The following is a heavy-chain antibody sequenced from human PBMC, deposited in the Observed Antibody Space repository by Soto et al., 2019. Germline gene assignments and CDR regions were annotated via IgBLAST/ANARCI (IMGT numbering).Heavy chain of an antibody. CDR1: GFTFSSYG. CDR3: AKIRGHSIMTTVLDY. D-gene: IGHD4-4*01. CDR2: ISYDGSNK. V-gene: IGHV3-30*18. J-gene: IGHJ4*02. Sequence: GGSLRLSCAASGFTFSSYGMHWVRQAPGKGLEWVAVISYDGSNKYYADSVKGRFTISRDNSKNTLYLQMNSLRAENTAVYYCAKIRGHSIMTTVLDYWGQGTQVTVSS.